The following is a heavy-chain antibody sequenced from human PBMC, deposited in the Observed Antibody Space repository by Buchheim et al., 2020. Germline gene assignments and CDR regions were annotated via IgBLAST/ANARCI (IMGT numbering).Heavy chain of an antibody. Sequence: QVRLQESGPGRVKPSQTLSLTCNVSGDSISSGADYWSWIRQYPGQGLQWLGNIYYSGTTYYNPSLKSRATIPVDRPRHQFSLKMTSVTAADSAMYYCAKCGVSSWEGWFTSWGQGT. J-gene: IGHJ5*02. CDR2: IYYSGTT. CDR3: AKCGVSSWEGWFTS. CDR1: GDSISSGADY. D-gene: IGHD2-21*01. V-gene: IGHV4-31*04.